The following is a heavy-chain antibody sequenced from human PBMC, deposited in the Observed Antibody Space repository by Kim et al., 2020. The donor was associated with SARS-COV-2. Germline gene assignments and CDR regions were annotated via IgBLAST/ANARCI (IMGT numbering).Heavy chain of an antibody. D-gene: IGHD5-12*01. V-gene: IGHV3-21*01. CDR2: ISSSSSYI. CDR1: GFTFSSYS. J-gene: IGHJ4*02. CDR3: ASLGVTSGYEDVVDY. Sequence: GGSLRLSCAASGFTFSSYSMNWVRQAPGKGLEWVSSISSSSSYIYYADSVKGRFTISRDNAKNSLYLQMNSLRAEDTAVYYCASLGVTSGYEDVVDYWGQGTLVTVSS.